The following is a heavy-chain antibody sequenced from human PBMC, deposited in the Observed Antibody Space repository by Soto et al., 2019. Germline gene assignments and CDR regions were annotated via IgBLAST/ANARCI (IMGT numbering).Heavy chain of an antibody. D-gene: IGHD3-22*01. V-gene: IGHV4-31*03. CDR3: ASDYYDSSGPYYFDY. J-gene: IGHJ4*02. CDR2: IYDSGTT. CDR1: GGSISRGGYC. Sequence: SETLSLTCIVSGGSISRGGYCWTWIRQHARKGLEWIGYIYDSGTTYYGPSLKSRVSFSVDTSKNQLSLKLSSVAAADTAVYYCASDYYDSSGPYYFDYWGQGTLVTVSS.